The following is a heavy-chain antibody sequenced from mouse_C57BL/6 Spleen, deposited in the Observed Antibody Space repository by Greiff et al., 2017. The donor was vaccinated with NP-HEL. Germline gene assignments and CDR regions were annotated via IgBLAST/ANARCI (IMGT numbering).Heavy chain of an antibody. J-gene: IGHJ3*01. CDR1: GYSITSGYY. CDR3: ARAYSGGWFAY. CDR2: ISYDGSN. Sequence: DVQLQESGPGLVKPSQSLSLTCSVTGYSITSGYYWNWIRQFPGNKLEWMGYISYDGSNNYNPSLKNRISITRDTSKNHFFLKLNSVTTEDTATYYCARAYSGGWFAYWGQGTLVTVSA. V-gene: IGHV3-6*01.